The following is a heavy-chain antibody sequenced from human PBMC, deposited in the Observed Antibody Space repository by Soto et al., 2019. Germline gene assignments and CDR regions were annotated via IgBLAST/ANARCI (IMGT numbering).Heavy chain of an antibody. CDR3: ARDSDNGGDSLLYCGMDV. CDR2: ISGSGDST. Sequence: EVQLLESGGDLVQPGGSLRLSCAASGFTFSSNAMTWVRQAPGKGLEWVSSISGSGDSTYYADSVKGRFTISRDNSKNTLFLLMDRRRAVDTAVYYCARDSDNGGDSLLYCGMDVWGQGTTVTVSS. D-gene: IGHD2-21*02. V-gene: IGHV3-23*01. J-gene: IGHJ6*02. CDR1: GFTFSSNA.